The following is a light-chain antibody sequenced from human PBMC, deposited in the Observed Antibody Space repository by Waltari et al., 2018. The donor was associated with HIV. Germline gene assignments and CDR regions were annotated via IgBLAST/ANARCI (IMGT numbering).Light chain of an antibody. CDR2: CAS. V-gene: IGKV3-20*01. CDR1: KSVSSNY. CDR3: QQYGTSPTT. Sequence: EIVLTQSPGTLSLSPGERATLSCRASKSVSSNYLAWYQQKPGQDPRLLIYCASSRATGIPDRCSGSGSGTDFTLTISRLEPEDSAVYYCQQYGTSPTTFGQGTKVEIK. J-gene: IGKJ1*01.